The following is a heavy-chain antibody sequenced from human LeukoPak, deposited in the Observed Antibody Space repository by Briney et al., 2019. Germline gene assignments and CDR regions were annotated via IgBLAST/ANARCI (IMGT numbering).Heavy chain of an antibody. J-gene: IGHJ4*02. CDR1: GGSISSGSYY. V-gene: IGHV4-61*02. CDR2: IYTSGST. Sequence: SQTLSLTCTVSGGSISSGSYYWSWIRQPAGKGLEWIGRIYTSGSTNYNPSLKRRVTISVDTSKNQFSLKLSSVTAADTAVYYCAVQLRGFGGASSFYFDYWGQGTLVTVSS. CDR3: AVQLRGFGGASSFYFDY. D-gene: IGHD3-10*01.